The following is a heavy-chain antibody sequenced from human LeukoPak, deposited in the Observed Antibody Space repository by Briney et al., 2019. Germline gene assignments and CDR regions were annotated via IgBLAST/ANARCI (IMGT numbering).Heavy chain of an antibody. V-gene: IGHV1-18*01. CDR3: ARVGAYCTSTSCLDY. Sequence: ASVKVSCKASGYIFTNYGISWVRQAPGQGLEWMGWISAYNGNTNYARKLQGRVTMTTDTSTSTAYMELRSLTSDDTAVYYCARVGAYCTSTSCLDYWGQGTLVTVSS. D-gene: IGHD2-2*01. J-gene: IGHJ4*02. CDR2: ISAYNGNT. CDR1: GYIFTNYG.